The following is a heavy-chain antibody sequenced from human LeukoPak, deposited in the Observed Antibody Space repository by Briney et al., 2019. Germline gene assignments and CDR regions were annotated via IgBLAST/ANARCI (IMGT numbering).Heavy chain of an antibody. CDR3: VRGGHFDY. CDR1: GDNVPSSSSA. J-gene: IGHJ4*02. D-gene: IGHD3-16*01. Sequence: SQTLSLTCAISGDNVPSSSSAWNWIRQSPSRGLEWLGRAYYRSKWYSDYAESVKSRITINPDTSRNQFSLHLNSVTPEDTAVYYCVRGGHFDYWGQGTLVTVSS. CDR2: AYYRSKWYS. V-gene: IGHV6-1*01.